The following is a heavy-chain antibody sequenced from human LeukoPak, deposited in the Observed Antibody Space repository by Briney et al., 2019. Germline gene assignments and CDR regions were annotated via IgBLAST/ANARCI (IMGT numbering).Heavy chain of an antibody. CDR1: GGTFSSYA. CDR2: IIPIFGTA. Sequence: GASVKVSCKASGGTFSSYAISWVRQAPGQGLEWMGGIIPIFGTANYAQKFQGRVTITTDESTSTAYMELSSLRSEDTAVYYCARVRYYDSSGYQCREGVYYYYYMDVWGKGTTVTVSS. V-gene: IGHV1-69*05. D-gene: IGHD3-22*01. J-gene: IGHJ6*03. CDR3: ARVRYYDSSGYQCREGVYYYYYMDV.